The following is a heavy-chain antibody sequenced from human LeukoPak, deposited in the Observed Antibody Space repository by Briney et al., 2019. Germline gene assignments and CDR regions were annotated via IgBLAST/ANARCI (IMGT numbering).Heavy chain of an antibody. CDR1: GFTFGSYG. CDR2: ITPNADRA. V-gene: IGHV3-23*01. CDR3: AIMHGYYDGSGYWVQ. J-gene: IGHJ1*01. D-gene: IGHD3-22*01. Sequence: GGSLRLSCAASGFTFGSYGMSWVRQTPGKGLEWVSFITPNADRASYADSVEGRFTISRDNPRNTLYMQMNSLRDEDTAVYYCAIMHGYYDGSGYWVQWGQGTLVTVSS.